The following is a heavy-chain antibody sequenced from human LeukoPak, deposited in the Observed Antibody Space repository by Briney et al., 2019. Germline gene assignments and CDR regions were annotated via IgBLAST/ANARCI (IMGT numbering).Heavy chain of an antibody. CDR1: GYIFTTYG. CDR3: VTVGGTTYFDH. D-gene: IGHD1-7*01. J-gene: IGHJ4*02. Sequence: ASVKVSCKASGYIFTTYGISWVRQAPGQGLEWMGWISAYSGKTNYTQKLQGRVTMTTDTSTSTAYMELRSLRSDDTAVYYCVTVGGTTYFDHCGQGTLVTVSS. CDR2: ISAYSGKT. V-gene: IGHV1-18*01.